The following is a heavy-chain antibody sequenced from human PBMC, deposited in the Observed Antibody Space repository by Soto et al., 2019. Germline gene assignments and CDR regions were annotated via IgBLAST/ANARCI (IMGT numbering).Heavy chain of an antibody. D-gene: IGHD6-19*01. Sequence: QITLKESGPTLVKPTQTLTLTCTFSGFSLSSTRVAVGWIRQPPGKALEWLALIYWDDDKRYSPFLKSRRTITTDTSKNQVVLTMTNMDPVDTATYYCAHSVVAGLGYYFDYWGQGTLVTVSS. J-gene: IGHJ4*02. CDR1: GFSLSSTRVA. CDR3: AHSVVAGLGYYFDY. V-gene: IGHV2-5*02. CDR2: IYWDDDK.